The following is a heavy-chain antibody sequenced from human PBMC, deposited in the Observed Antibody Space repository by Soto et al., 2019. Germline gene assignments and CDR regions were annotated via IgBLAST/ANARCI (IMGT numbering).Heavy chain of an antibody. V-gene: IGHV3-15*01. CDR1: GFTFSNAW. Sequence: PVGSLRLSCAACGFTFSNAWMSWVRQAPGKGLEWVGRIKSKTDGGTTDYAAPVKGRFTISRDDSKNTLYLQMNSLKTEDTAVYYCTTEGHYYDSSGYFDYWGQGTLVTVSS. D-gene: IGHD3-22*01. J-gene: IGHJ4*02. CDR2: IKSKTDGGTT. CDR3: TTEGHYYDSSGYFDY.